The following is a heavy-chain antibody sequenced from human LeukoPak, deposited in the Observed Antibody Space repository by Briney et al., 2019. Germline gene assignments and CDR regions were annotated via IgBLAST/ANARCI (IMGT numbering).Heavy chain of an antibody. Sequence: SETLSLTCAVYGGSFSSYYWGWIRQSPGKGLEWIGTISYSGSTYYHQSLKSRVTISVDTSKNQFSLKLSSVTAADTAVYYCASTYGSGGYYYYYMDVWGKGTTVTVSS. CDR1: GGSFSSYY. D-gene: IGHD3-10*01. CDR2: ISYSGST. J-gene: IGHJ6*03. V-gene: IGHV4-39*01. CDR3: ASTYGSGGYYYYYMDV.